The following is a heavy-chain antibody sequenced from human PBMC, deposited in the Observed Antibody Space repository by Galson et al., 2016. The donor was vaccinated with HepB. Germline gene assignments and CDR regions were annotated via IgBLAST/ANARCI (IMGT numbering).Heavy chain of an antibody. D-gene: IGHD6-6*01. CDR2: ISSSSSSI. CDR3: ASPRSRLVMPPDY. V-gene: IGHV3-21*01. J-gene: IGHJ4*02. Sequence: SLRLSCAASGFTFSSYTMNWVRQAPGKGLEWISSISSSSSSIYYADSVKGRFTVSRDNAKNSLFLQMNTLRAEDTAVYYCASPRSRLVMPPDYWGQGTLVTVSS. CDR1: GFTFSSYT.